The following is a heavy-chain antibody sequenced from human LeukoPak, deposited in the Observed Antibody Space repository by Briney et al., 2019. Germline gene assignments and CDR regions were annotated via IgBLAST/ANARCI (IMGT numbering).Heavy chain of an antibody. CDR1: GGSISSSY. J-gene: IGHJ5*02. Sequence: ASETLSLTCIVSGGSISSSYWSWIRQPPGKGLEWIGYVHYSGSTNYNPSLKSRVTISVDTSKNRFSLKLSSVTAADTAVYYCARDRPNNWFDPWGQGTLVTVSS. V-gene: IGHV4-59*12. CDR2: VHYSGST. CDR3: ARDRPNNWFDP.